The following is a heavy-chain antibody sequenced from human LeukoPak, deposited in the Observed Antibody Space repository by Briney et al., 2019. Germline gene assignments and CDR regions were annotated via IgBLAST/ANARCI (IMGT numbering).Heavy chain of an antibody. CDR2: INHSGST. J-gene: IGHJ4*02. CDR1: GGSFSGYY. D-gene: IGHD2-15*01. CDR3: ASTRSFDY. Sequence: SETLSLTCAVYGGSFSGYYWSWIRQPPGKGLEWIGEINHSGSTNYNPSLKSRVTISVDTSKNQFSLKLSSVTAADTAVYYCASTRSFDYWGQGTLVTVSS. V-gene: IGHV4-34*01.